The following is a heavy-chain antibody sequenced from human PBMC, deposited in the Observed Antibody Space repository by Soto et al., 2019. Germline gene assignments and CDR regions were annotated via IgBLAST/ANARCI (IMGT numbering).Heavy chain of an antibody. D-gene: IGHD1-26*01. Sequence: ASVKVSCKASGYTFTSYDINWVRQATGQGLEWMGWMNPNSGNTGYAQKFQGRVTMTRNTSISTAYMELSSLRSEDTAVYYCARGVIVHWELLGPPYYYYMDVWGKGTTVTVS. V-gene: IGHV1-8*01. CDR2: MNPNSGNT. CDR1: GYTFTSYD. CDR3: ARGVIVHWELLGPPYYYYMDV. J-gene: IGHJ6*03.